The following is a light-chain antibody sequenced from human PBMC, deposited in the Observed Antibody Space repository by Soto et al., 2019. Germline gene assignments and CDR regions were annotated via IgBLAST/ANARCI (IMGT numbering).Light chain of an antibody. CDR1: SNDVGGYNY. Sequence: QSALTQPPSASGSPGQSVTISCTGSSNDVGGYNYVSWYQQHPGKAPKLMIYEVNKRPSGVPDRFSGSKSGNTASLTVSGLQAADEADYYCSSYAGSTNYVFGTGTKLTVL. V-gene: IGLV2-8*01. J-gene: IGLJ1*01. CDR2: EVN. CDR3: SSYAGSTNYV.